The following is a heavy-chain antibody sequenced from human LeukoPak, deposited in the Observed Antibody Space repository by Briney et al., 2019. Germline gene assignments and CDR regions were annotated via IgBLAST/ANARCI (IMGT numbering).Heavy chain of an antibody. CDR2: INPNSGGI. Sequence: ASVTVSCKASGYTFTGYYMHWVRQAPGQGLEWMGWINPNSGGINYAQKFQGRVTMTRDTSISTAYMELTRLRSDDTAVYYCARDNGDYWFDYWGQGTLVTVSS. V-gene: IGHV1-2*02. J-gene: IGHJ4*02. CDR1: GYTFTGYY. D-gene: IGHD4-17*01. CDR3: ARDNGDYWFDY.